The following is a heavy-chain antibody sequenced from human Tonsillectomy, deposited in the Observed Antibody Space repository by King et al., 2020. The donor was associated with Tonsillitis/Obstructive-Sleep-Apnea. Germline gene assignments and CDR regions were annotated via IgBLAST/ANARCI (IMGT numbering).Heavy chain of an antibody. D-gene: IGHD6-13*01. CDR3: AREHSSSLDY. J-gene: IGHJ4*02. CDR1: GGSFSGYY. V-gene: IGHV4-34*01. CDR2: IYHSGTT. Sequence: VQLQQWGAGLLKPSETLSLTCAVYGGSFSGYYWSWIRQPPGKGLEWIGEIYHSGTTNSNPSLKSRVTISVDTSKNQFSLKLSSVTAADTAVYFCAREHSSSLDYWGQGTLFTVSS.